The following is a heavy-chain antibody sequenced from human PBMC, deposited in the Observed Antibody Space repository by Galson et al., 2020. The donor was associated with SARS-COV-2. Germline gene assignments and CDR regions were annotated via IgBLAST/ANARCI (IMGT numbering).Heavy chain of an antibody. D-gene: IGHD2-2*01. J-gene: IGHJ1*01. V-gene: IGHV3-64D*06. Sequence: GGSLRLSCSGSGFIFSLYGMHWIRQAPGKGLEFLSVISPTGDHTSYADSVKGRFTASRDNSKNTLSLQMSSLRVEDTAMYYCAKDACTSTSCFGDLQNWGQGTLVNVSS. CDR3: AKDACTSTSCFGDLQN. CDR2: ISPTGDHT. CDR1: GFIFSLYG.